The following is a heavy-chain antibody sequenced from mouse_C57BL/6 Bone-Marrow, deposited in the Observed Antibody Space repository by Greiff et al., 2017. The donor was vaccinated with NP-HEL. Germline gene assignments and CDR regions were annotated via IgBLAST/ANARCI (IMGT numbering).Heavy chain of an antibody. Sequence: VKLMESGPGLVQPSQSLSITCTVSGFSLTSYGVHWVRQSPGKGLEWLGVIWSGGSTDYNAAFISRLSISKDNSKSQVFFKMNSLQADDTAIYYCARTYDGYYGAMDYWGQGTSVTVSS. CDR1: GFSLTSYG. CDR3: ARTYDGYYGAMDY. J-gene: IGHJ4*01. D-gene: IGHD2-3*01. V-gene: IGHV2-2*01. CDR2: IWSGGST.